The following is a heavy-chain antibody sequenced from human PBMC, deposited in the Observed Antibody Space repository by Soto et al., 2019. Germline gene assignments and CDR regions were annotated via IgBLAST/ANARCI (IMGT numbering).Heavy chain of an antibody. V-gene: IGHV3-11*06. Sequence: PGGSLRLSCAASGFTFSHYYMSWIRQAPGKGLEWVSYISSSSSYIYYADSVKGRFTISRDNAKNSLYLQMNSLRAEDTAVYYCARFNYYDSSGYYYCLDYWGQGTLVTVSS. CDR3: ARFNYYDSSGYYYCLDY. CDR1: GFTFSHYY. D-gene: IGHD3-22*01. J-gene: IGHJ4*02. CDR2: ISSSSSYI.